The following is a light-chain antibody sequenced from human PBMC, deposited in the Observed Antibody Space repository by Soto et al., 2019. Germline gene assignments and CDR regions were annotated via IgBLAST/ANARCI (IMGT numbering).Light chain of an antibody. V-gene: IGLV2-11*01. Sequence: QAVVTQPRSVSGSPGQSVTISCTGTSSDIGSYDSVSWYQHHPGKAPKLIISDVSQRPSDVPDRFSGSKSGNTASLTVSGLQPDDEADYYCCSCAGSVLFGGGTKLTVL. CDR2: DVS. CDR1: SSDIGSYDS. J-gene: IGLJ3*02. CDR3: CSCAGSVL.